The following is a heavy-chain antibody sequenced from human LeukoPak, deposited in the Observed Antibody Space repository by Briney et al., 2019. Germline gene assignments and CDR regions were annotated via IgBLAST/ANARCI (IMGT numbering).Heavy chain of an antibody. Sequence: GGSLRLSCAVSGFTFSSYSMNWVRHAPGKGMEWVSSISSSSSYIYYADSVKGRFTISRDNAKNSLYLQMNSLRAEDTAVYYCARDLIAVAGTNWFDPWGQGTLVTVSS. CDR3: ARDLIAVAGTNWFDP. CDR2: ISSSSSYI. J-gene: IGHJ5*02. V-gene: IGHV3-21*01. D-gene: IGHD6-19*01. CDR1: GFTFSSYS.